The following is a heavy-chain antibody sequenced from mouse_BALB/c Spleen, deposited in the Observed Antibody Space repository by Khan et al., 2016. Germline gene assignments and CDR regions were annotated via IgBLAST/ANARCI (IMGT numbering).Heavy chain of an antibody. V-gene: IGHV5-6*01. CDR2: ISGGGSYT. D-gene: IGHD1-1*01. CDR3: TRRYSGPDVMDY. Sequence: EVELVESGGDLVKPGGSLKLSCTASGFTFSTYDMSWIRQIPDQRLEWVATISGGGSYTYYPDSVKGRFTISRDNARNTLYLQWSSLKSEDTAMYYCTRRYSGPDVMDYWGQGTSVTVSS. CDR1: GFTFSTYD. J-gene: IGHJ4*01.